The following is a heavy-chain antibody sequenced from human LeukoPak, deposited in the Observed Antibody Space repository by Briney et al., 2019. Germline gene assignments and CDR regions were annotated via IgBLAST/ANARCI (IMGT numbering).Heavy chain of an antibody. V-gene: IGHV4-59*08. Sequence: SETLSLTCTVSGGSISSYYWSWIRQPPGKGLEWIGYIYYSGSTNYNPSLKSRVTISVDTSKNQFSLKLSSVTAADTAVYYCARFSRDYYGSGYGMDVWGQGTTVTVSS. CDR2: IYYSGST. J-gene: IGHJ6*02. CDR1: GGSISSYY. D-gene: IGHD3-10*01. CDR3: ARFSRDYYGSGYGMDV.